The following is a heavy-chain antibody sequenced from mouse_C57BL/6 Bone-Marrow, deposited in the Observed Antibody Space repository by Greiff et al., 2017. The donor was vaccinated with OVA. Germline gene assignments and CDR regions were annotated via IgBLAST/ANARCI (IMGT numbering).Heavy chain of an antibody. CDR1: GYAFTNYL. J-gene: IGHJ3*01. D-gene: IGHD2-12*01. V-gene: IGHV1-54*01. CDR2: INPGSGGT. CDR3: ARGEPYSPWFAY. Sequence: QVQLKQSGAELVRPGTSVKVSCKASGYAFTNYLIEWVKQRPGQGLEWIGVINPGSGGTNYNEKFKGKATLTADKSSSTAYMKLSSLTSEDSAVYFCARGEPYSPWFAYWGQGTLVTVSA.